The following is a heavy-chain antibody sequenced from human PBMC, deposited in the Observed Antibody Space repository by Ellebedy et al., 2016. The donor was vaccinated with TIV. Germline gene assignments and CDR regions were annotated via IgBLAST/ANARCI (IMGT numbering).Heavy chain of an antibody. D-gene: IGHD1-26*01. Sequence: GESLKISCAASGITVSSNYMSWVRQAQGKGLKWVSVVYSDGATYYADSVKGRFTISRDNSKNTLFLQMNSLRAEDTAVYYCVVEAIIYYWGQGALVTVSS. V-gene: IGHV3-53*01. J-gene: IGHJ4*02. CDR2: VYSDGAT. CDR3: VVEAIIYY. CDR1: GITVSSNY.